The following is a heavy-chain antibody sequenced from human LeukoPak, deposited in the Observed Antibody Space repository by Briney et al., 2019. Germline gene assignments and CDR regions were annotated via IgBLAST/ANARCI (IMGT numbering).Heavy chain of an antibody. J-gene: IGHJ4*02. V-gene: IGHV4-39*01. Sequence: PSETLSLTCNVSGDSISSSPYYWGWIRQPPGKGLEWIASVYSSGTTYYTPSLKSRVTISIDTSKSQFSPRLSSVTAADTAVYYCARHGGPAAGLDYWGQGSLVTVSS. CDR2: VYSSGTT. CDR3: ARHGGPAAGLDY. D-gene: IGHD6-13*01. CDR1: GDSISSSPYY.